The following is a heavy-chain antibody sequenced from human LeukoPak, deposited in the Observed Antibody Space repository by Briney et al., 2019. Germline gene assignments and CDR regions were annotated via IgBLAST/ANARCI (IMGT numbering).Heavy chain of an antibody. CDR3: AKSWSIIAAAGPFFDY. CDR1: GFTFSSYG. J-gene: IGHJ4*02. CDR2: ISYDGSNK. V-gene: IGHV3-30*18. D-gene: IGHD6-13*01. Sequence: PGGSLRLSCAASGFTFSSYGMHWVRQAPGKGLEWVAVISYDGSNKYYADSVKGRFTISRDNSKNTLYLQMNSLRAEDTAVYYCAKSWSIIAAAGPFFDYWGQGTLVTVSS.